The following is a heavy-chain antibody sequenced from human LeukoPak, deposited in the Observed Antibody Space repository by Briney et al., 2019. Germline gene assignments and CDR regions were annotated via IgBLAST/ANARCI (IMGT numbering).Heavy chain of an antibody. Sequence: GGSLRLSCAASGFTFSSYWMHWVRQAPGKGLVWVSRINTDGSSTSYADSVKGRFTISRDNAKNTLYLQMNSLRAEDTAVYYCAKDLWDQPYVVRGPSWFDPWGQGTLVTVSS. V-gene: IGHV3-74*01. CDR2: INTDGSST. CDR3: AKDLWDQPYVVRGPSWFDP. D-gene: IGHD3-10*01. CDR1: GFTFSSYW. J-gene: IGHJ5*02.